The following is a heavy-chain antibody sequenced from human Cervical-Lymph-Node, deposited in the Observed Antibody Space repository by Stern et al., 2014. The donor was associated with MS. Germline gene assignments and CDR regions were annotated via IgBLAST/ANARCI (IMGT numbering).Heavy chain of an antibody. D-gene: IGHD3-22*01. J-gene: IGHJ4*02. CDR1: GYTFSNHW. CDR3: ARQAYDSSGLDY. Sequence: EVQLLESGAEMRKPGESLKISCEGSGYTFSNHWIAWVRQMPGKGLEYMGIIFPDDSDRKYSPSFQGQVTFSADKSIRTAYLQWNSLKASDTAIYFCARQAYDSSGLDYWGQGTLVTVSS. CDR2: IFPDDSDR. V-gene: IGHV5-51*01.